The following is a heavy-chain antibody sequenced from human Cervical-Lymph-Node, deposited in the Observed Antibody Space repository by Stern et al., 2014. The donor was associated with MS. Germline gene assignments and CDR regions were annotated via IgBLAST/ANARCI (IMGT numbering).Heavy chain of an antibody. CDR3: ARTDDYYYGMDV. V-gene: IGHV1-8*02. Sequence: QMQLVQSGAEVKKPGASVKVSCKASGYTFTSDDINWVRQATGQGLEWMGWMNPNSGNTGYAQKFQGRVTMTRNTSISTAYMELSSLRSEDTAVYYCARTDDYYYGMDVWGQGTTVTVSS. CDR1: GYTFTSDD. CDR2: MNPNSGNT. J-gene: IGHJ6*02.